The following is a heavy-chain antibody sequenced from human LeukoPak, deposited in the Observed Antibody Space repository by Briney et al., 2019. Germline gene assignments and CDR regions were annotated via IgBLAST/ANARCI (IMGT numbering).Heavy chain of an antibody. CDR1: GYTFNTYD. D-gene: IGHD6-6*01. CDR2: MNPNSGNT. CDR3: GRCRGIGARWGLNNWFDP. V-gene: IGHV1-8*03. Sequence: GASVKVSCKASGYTFNTYDINWVRQAPGQGLEWMGWMNPNSGNTDYAQKFQGRVTITRDTSITTTYMELTSLTSEDTAVYYCGRCRGIGARWGLNNWFDPWGQGTLVTVSS. J-gene: IGHJ5*02.